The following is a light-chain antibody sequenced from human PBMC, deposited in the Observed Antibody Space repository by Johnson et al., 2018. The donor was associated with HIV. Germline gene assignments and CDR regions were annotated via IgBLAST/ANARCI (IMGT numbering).Light chain of an antibody. CDR3: GTWDSSLSAHYG. CDR2: ENN. Sequence: QSVLTQPPSVSAAPGQKVTISCSGSTSNIGNNYVSWYQHLPGTAPKLLICENNKRPSGIPDRFSGSKSGTSATLGITGLQTGDEADYYCGTWDSSLSAHYGVGTGTKITVL. CDR1: TSNIGNNY. J-gene: IGLJ1*01. V-gene: IGLV1-51*02.